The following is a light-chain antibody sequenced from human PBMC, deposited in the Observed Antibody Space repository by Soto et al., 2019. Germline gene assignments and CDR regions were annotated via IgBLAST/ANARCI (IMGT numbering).Light chain of an antibody. CDR3: QQSYSTRWT. CDR2: AAS. CDR1: QTTSHY. V-gene: IGKV1-39*01. Sequence: DIQMTQSPSSLSASVGDRVTITCRASQTTSHYLNWYQEKPGKAPKLLIYAASSLQSGVPSRFSGSGSGTDFTLTISSLQPEDFVTYYCQQSYSTRWTFGQGTKVEIK. J-gene: IGKJ1*01.